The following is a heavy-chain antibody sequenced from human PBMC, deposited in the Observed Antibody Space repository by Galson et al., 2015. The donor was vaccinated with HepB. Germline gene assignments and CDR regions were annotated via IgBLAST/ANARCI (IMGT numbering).Heavy chain of an antibody. Sequence: SLRLSCAASGFTSSTYRMNWVRQAPGKGLQWVSSISSSSTYIYYTDSMKGRFTISRDNAKNSLYLQMNSLRAEDTAVYYCARATDGYYFDYWGQGTLVTVSS. V-gene: IGHV3-21*01. CDR2: ISSSSTYI. D-gene: IGHD5-24*01. CDR1: GFTSSTYR. J-gene: IGHJ4*02. CDR3: ARATDGYYFDY.